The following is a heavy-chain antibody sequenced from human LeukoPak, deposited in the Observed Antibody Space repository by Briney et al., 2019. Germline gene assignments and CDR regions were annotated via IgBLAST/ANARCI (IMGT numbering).Heavy chain of an antibody. CDR1: GGSFSGYY. V-gene: IGHV4-34*01. CDR3: ARLTYYYGMDV. Sequence: SETLTLICAVYGGSFSGYYWSWIRQPPGKGLEWIGEINHSGSTNYNPSLKSRVIISVDTSKNQFSLKLSSVTAADTAVYYCARLTYYYGMDVWGQGTTVTVSS. CDR2: INHSGST. J-gene: IGHJ6*02.